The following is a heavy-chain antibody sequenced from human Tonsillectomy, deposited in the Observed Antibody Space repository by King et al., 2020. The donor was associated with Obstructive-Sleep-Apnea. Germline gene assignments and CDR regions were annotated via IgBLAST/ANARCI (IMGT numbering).Heavy chain of an antibody. V-gene: IGHV3-11*06. J-gene: IGHJ6*02. Sequence: QLVQSGGGLVKPGGSLRLSCAASGFTFSDYYMSWIRQAPGKGLEWVSYISSSSSYTNYADSVKGRFTISRDNAKNSLYLQMNSLRAEDTAVYYCAKVRGQYYYYYGMDVWGQGTTVTVSS. D-gene: IGHD3-10*01. CDR3: AKVRGQYYYYYGMDV. CDR2: ISSSSSYT. CDR1: GFTFSDYY.